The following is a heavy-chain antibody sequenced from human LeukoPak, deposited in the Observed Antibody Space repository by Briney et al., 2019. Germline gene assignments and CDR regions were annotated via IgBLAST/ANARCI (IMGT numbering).Heavy chain of an antibody. CDR3: AKDRGTMIVVYYFDY. Sequence: GRSLRLSCAASGFTFDDYAMHWVRQAPGKGLEWVSGISWNSGSIGYADSVKGRFTISRDNAKNSLYLQMNSLRAEDTALYYCAKDRGTMIVVYYFDYWGQGTLVTVPS. CDR1: GFTFDDYA. V-gene: IGHV3-9*01. D-gene: IGHD3-22*01. CDR2: ISWNSGSI. J-gene: IGHJ4*02.